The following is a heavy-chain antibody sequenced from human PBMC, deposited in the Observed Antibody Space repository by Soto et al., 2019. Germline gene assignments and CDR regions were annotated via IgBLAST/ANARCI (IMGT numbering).Heavy chain of an antibody. CDR3: ARDVKGCSGGSCYFYYFDY. Sequence: ASVKVSCKASGYTFTSYVISWVRQAPGQGLEWMGWISAYNGNTNYAQKLQGRVTMTTDTSTSTAYMELRSLRSDDTALYYCARDVKGCSGGSCYFYYFDYWGQGTLVAVSS. V-gene: IGHV1-18*04. D-gene: IGHD2-15*01. CDR2: ISAYNGNT. J-gene: IGHJ4*02. CDR1: GYTFTSYV.